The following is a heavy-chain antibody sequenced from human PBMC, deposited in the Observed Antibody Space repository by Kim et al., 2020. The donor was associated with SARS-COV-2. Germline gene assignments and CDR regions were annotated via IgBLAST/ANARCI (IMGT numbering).Heavy chain of an antibody. Sequence: SRVTISVDTSKNQFSLKLSSVTAADTAVYYCARALEYYDILTGYLTLFDPWGQGTLVTVSS. CDR3: ARALEYYDILTGYLTLFDP. D-gene: IGHD3-9*01. V-gene: IGHV4-34*01. J-gene: IGHJ5*02.